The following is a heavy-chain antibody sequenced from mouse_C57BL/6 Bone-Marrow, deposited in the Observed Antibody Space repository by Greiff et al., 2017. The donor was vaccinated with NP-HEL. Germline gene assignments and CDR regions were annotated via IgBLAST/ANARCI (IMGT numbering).Heavy chain of an antibody. D-gene: IGHD6-1*01. CDR2: ISNGGGST. Sequence: EVKVVESGGGLVQPGGSLKLSCAASGFTFSDYYMYWVRQTPEKRLEWVAYISNGGGSTYYPDTVKGRFTISRDNAKNTLYLQLSRLKSEDTAMYYCARCPYWGQGTLVTVSA. CDR3: ARCPY. J-gene: IGHJ3*01. CDR1: GFTFSDYY. V-gene: IGHV5-12*01.